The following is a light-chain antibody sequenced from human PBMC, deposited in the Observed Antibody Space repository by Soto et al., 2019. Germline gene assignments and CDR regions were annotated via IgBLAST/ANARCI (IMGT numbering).Light chain of an antibody. CDR3: QVWDSGSDLVV. J-gene: IGLJ2*01. Sequence: SYELTQPPSVSVAPGETAAITCGGNNIGSRSVHWFQQKPGQAPVLVIYYDSDRPSGIPERFSGSNSGNTAALTISRVEAGDEADYYCQVWDSGSDLVVFGGGTKLTVL. CDR1: NIGSRS. V-gene: IGLV3-21*04. CDR2: YDS.